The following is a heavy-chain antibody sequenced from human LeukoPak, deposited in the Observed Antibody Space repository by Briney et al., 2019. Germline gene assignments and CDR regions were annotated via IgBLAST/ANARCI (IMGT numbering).Heavy chain of an antibody. Sequence: SETLSLTCTVSGGSISSGGYYWSWIRQHPGKGLEWIGYIYYSGSTYSKPSLKSRVTISVDTSKNQFSLNLSSVTAADTAVYYCARYCSSTNCYKGGFDPWGQGTLVTVSS. J-gene: IGHJ5*02. V-gene: IGHV4-31*03. CDR3: ARYCSSTNCYKGGFDP. CDR2: IYYSGST. CDR1: GGSISSGGYY. D-gene: IGHD2-2*02.